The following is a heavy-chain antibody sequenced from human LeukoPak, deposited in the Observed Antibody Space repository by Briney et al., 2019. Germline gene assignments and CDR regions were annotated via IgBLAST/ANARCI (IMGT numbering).Heavy chain of an antibody. J-gene: IGHJ3*02. Sequence: GGSLGLSCAASGFTVSSNSMTWVRQAPGKGLEWVSSISSRSTYIYYADSVKGRFTISRDNAKNSLYLQMNNLRAEDTAMFYCATSMAQDVDAFHIWGQGTMVTVSS. CDR2: ISSRSTYI. V-gene: IGHV3-21*01. D-gene: IGHD2-21*01. CDR1: GFTVSSNS. CDR3: ATSMAQDVDAFHI.